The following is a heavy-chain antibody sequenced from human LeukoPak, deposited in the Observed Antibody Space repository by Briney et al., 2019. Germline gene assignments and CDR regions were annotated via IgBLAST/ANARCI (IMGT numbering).Heavy chain of an antibody. CDR1: GGSVSSRSYY. Sequence: PSETLSLTCTVSGGSVSSRSYYWGWIRQPPGKGLEWIGSIYYSGSTYYNPSLKSRVTISVDTSKNQFSLKLSSVTAADTAVYYCARGLLLWFGELPRSDAFDIWGQGTMVTVSS. CDR3: ARGLLLWFGELPRSDAFDI. D-gene: IGHD3-10*01. CDR2: IYYSGST. V-gene: IGHV4-39*07. J-gene: IGHJ3*02.